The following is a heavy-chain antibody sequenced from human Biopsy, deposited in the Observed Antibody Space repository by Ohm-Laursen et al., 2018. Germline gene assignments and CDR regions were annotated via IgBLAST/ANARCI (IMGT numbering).Heavy chain of an antibody. CDR1: GYTFAGYY. D-gene: IGHD2-15*01. CDR3: ARVPAYPSIDGYYGLDL. Sequence: ASVKVSCKPSGYTFAGYYLHWVRQAPGHGLEWMGWSNPNSGNANYAQSFQGRLTVTRDTSITTAYMELTSLTSDDTAIYYCARVPAYPSIDGYYGLDLWGQGTTVIVSS. J-gene: IGHJ6*02. CDR2: SNPNSGNA. V-gene: IGHV1-2*02.